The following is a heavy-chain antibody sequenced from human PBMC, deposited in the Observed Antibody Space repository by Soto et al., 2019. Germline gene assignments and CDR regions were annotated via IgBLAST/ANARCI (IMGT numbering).Heavy chain of an antibody. CDR2: IYSGGST. V-gene: IGHV3-53*04. CDR3: ARQNSGYEGGYYYYMDV. Sequence: GSLRLSCAASGFTVSSNYMSWVRQAPGKGLEWVSVIYSGGSTYYADSVKGRFTISRHNSKNTLYLQMNSLRAEDTAVYYCARQNSGYEGGYYYYMDVWGKGTTVTVSS. J-gene: IGHJ6*03. D-gene: IGHD5-12*01. CDR1: GFTVSSNY.